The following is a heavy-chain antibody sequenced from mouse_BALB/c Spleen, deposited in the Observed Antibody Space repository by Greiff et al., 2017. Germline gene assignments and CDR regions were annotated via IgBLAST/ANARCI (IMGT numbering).Heavy chain of an antibody. CDR2: IDPSDSYT. CDR3: TRSGYGNYVLDY. Sequence: QVQLQQPGAELVKPGASVKMSCKASGYTFTSYWMHWVKQRPGQGLEWIGTIDPSDSYTSYNQKFKGKATLTVDTSSSTAYMQLSSLTSEDSAVYYCTRSGYGNYVLDYWGQGTTLTVSS. V-gene: IGHV1S127*01. D-gene: IGHD2-1*01. CDR1: GYTFTSYW. J-gene: IGHJ2*01.